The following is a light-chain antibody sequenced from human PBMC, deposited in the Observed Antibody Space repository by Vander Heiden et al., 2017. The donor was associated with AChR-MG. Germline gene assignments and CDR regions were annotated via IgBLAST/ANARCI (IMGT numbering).Light chain of an antibody. CDR1: SCSIASNY. J-gene: IGLJ3*02. CDR2: EDN. V-gene: IGLV6-57*02. CDR3: QSYDSSNRWV. Sequence: NFMLTQPHPVSESPGKTVTISCTGSSCSIASNYVQWYQQRPGSAPTTVIYEDNQRPSGVPDRFSGSIDSSSNSASLTISGLKTEDEADYYCQSYDSSNRWVFGGGTKLTVL.